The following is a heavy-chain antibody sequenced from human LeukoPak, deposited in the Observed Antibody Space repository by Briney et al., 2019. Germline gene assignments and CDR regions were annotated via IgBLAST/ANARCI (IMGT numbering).Heavy chain of an antibody. Sequence: SETLSLTCIVSGDSISSYYWSWIRQPPGKGLEWIGYIYYSGSTNYNPSLKSRVTISVDASKNHFSLKLSSVTAADTAVYYCASAYCGGDCRLWYFDLWGRGTLVTVSS. CDR3: ASAYCGGDCRLWYFDL. D-gene: IGHD2-21*02. CDR1: GDSISSYY. J-gene: IGHJ2*01. CDR2: IYYSGST. V-gene: IGHV4-59*01.